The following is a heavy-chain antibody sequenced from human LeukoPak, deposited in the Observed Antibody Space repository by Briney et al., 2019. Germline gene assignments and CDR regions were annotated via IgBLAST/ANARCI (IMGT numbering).Heavy chain of an antibody. CDR3: ARDETYYDSTGQDY. J-gene: IGHJ4*02. CDR2: ISAYNGNT. CDR1: GYTFTSYG. V-gene: IGHV1-18*01. Sequence: ASVKVSCKASGYTFTSYGISWVRQAPGQGLEWMGWISAYNGNTNYAQKLQGRVTMTTDTSTSTAYMELRGLRSDDTAIYYCARDETYYDSTGQDYWGQGTLVTVSS. D-gene: IGHD3-22*01.